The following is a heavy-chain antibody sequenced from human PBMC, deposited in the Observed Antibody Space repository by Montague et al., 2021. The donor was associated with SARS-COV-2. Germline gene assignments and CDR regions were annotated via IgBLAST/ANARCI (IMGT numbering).Heavy chain of an antibody. Sequence: SETLSLTCGVSGASIMGYHWSWVRKPPGRGLEWIGDVRDSGTTNYNPSLNNRITISIDTSKAQFSLILTSVDAADTAVYYCARFFRVGTSPAFDHWGQGILVTVSS. D-gene: IGHD6-13*01. V-gene: IGHV4-59*08. CDR1: GASIMGYH. CDR2: VRDSGTT. CDR3: ARFFRVGTSPAFDH. J-gene: IGHJ5*02.